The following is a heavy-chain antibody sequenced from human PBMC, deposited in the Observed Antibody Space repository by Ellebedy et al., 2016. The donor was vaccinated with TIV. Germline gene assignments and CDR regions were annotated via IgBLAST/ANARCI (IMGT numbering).Heavy chain of an antibody. D-gene: IGHD4-11*01. CDR2: IHHSGSA. J-gene: IGHJ4*02. CDR3: ARTFTERLEGLTTHWVLDY. CDR1: GVSISRDY. V-gene: IGHV4-59*01. Sequence: GSLRLSCSVSGVSISRDYWSWIRQPPGKGLEWIGFIHHSGSANYNPSLKSRVAFSVDTSKNQFSLNLTSVTAADTALYYCARTFTERLEGLTTHWVLDYWGQGTLVTASS.